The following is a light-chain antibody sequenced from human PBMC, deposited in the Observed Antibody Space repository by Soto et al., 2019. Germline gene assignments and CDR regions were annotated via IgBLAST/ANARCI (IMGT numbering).Light chain of an antibody. CDR3: QQRYNWPVT. CDR2: DAF. Sequence: EIVMTQSPATLSVSPGERATLSCRASQSVSSNLAWYHQKPGQAPRLLIYDAFNRATGIPARFSGSGSGTDFTLTISSLEPEDFGVYYCQQRYNWPVTFGQGTRLE. CDR1: QSVSSN. J-gene: IGKJ5*01. V-gene: IGKV3-11*01.